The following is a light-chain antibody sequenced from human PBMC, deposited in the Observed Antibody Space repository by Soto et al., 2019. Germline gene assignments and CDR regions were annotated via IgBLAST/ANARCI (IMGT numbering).Light chain of an antibody. CDR1: SRDVGAYSS. V-gene: IGLV2-8*01. CDR3: SAHAGSNNYV. CDR2: EVT. Sequence: QSVLTQPPSASGSPGQSVTVSCAGTSRDVGAYSSVAWYQQHPGKAPKLIIYEVTKRPSGVPDRFSGARSGNTAFLTVSGFQADDEADYYCSAHAGSNNYVFGTGTKVTVL. J-gene: IGLJ1*01.